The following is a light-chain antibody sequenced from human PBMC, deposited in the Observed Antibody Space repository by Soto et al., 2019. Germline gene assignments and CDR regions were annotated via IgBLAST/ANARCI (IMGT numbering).Light chain of an antibody. J-gene: IGKJ2*01. CDR2: AAS. Sequence: DIQLTQSPSSLSASVGDTVTITCRAGQTVKNYLNWYQLKPGKVPKLLIYAASSLQNGVPARFVGSASGTDFTLTIVTLQPEDFATYYWQQSYSYRQTFGQGTKLSI. CDR3: QQSYSYRQT. V-gene: IGKV1-39*01. CDR1: QTVKNY.